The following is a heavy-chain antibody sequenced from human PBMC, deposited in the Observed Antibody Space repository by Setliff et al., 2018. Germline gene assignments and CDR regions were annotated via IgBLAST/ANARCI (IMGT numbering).Heavy chain of an antibody. CDR2: INHSGST. J-gene: IGHJ4*02. D-gene: IGHD5-18*01. Sequence: SETLSLTCAVYGGSFSGYYWSWIRQPPGKGLEWIGEINHSGSTNYNPSLKSRVTISVDTSKNQFSLKPSSVTAADTAVYYCARGRIQLWKYYFDYWGQGTLVTVSS. CDR1: GGSFSGYY. V-gene: IGHV4-34*01. CDR3: ARGRIQLWKYYFDY.